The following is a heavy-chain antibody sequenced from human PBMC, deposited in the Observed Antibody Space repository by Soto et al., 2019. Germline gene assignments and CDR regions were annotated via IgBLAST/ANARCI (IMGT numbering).Heavy chain of an antibody. D-gene: IGHD3-10*01. CDR1: GFSLSTSGMC. Sequence: SGPTLVNPTQTLTLTCTFSGFSLSTSGMCVSWIRQPPGKALEWLALIDWDDDKYYSTSPKTRLTISKDTSKNQVVLTMTNMDPVDTATYYCARSDLFGCLYGIDVWGHGTSVPASS. J-gene: IGHJ6*02. CDR3: ARSDLFGCLYGIDV. V-gene: IGHV2-70*01. CDR2: IDWDDDK.